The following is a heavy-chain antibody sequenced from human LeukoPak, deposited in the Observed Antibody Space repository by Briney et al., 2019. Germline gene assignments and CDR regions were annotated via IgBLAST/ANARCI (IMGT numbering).Heavy chain of an antibody. CDR3: SRDRGWLQLGVDY. Sequence: GGSLILSCAASGFTFSSYAMHWVRQAPGKGLEWVAVISHGGSNKYYADSAKGRFTISRDNSKNTLYLQMNSLRAEDTAVYYCSRDRGWLQLGVDYWGQGTLVSVSS. D-gene: IGHD5-24*01. CDR1: GFTFSSYA. CDR2: ISHGGSNK. V-gene: IGHV3-30-3*01. J-gene: IGHJ4*02.